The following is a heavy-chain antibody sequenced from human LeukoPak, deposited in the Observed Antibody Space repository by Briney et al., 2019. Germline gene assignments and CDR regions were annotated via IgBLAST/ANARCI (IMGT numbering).Heavy chain of an antibody. CDR1: GGPIKSYY. CDR2: IYYNGST. CDR3: AKATVGFDY. D-gene: IGHD4-23*01. Sequence: SETLSLTCTVSGGPIKSYYWSWIRQPPGKGLEWIGYIYYNGSTTYNPPLKSRITISVDTSKNQFSLKLSSVTAADTAIYYCAKATVGFDYWGQGTLVTVSS. J-gene: IGHJ4*02. V-gene: IGHV4-59*01.